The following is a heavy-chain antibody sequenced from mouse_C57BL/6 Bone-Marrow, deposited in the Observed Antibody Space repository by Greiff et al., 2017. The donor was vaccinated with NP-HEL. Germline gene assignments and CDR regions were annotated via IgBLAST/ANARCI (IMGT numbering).Heavy chain of an antibody. CDR1: GYSITSGYY. Sequence: EVQLVESGPGLVKPSQSLSLTCSVTGYSITSGYYWNWIRQFPGNKLEWMGYISYDGSNNYNPSLKNRISITRDTSKNQFFLKLNSVTTEDTATYYCAREGVYYDYDGVVYYAMDYWGQGTSVTVSS. J-gene: IGHJ4*01. CDR3: AREGVYYDYDGVVYYAMDY. V-gene: IGHV3-6*01. D-gene: IGHD2-4*01. CDR2: ISYDGSN.